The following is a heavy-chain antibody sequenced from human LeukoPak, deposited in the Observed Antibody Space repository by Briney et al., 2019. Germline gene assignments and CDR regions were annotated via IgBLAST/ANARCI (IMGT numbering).Heavy chain of an antibody. CDR3: AVGRPRNTTRLDDGYDF. V-gene: IGHV4-4*07. Sequence: PSETLSLTCTVSGVSITTYYWSWIRQPAGKGLEWIGRVSTSGRTNYNPSLKSRLTMSADTSKKQFSLILTSVTAADTAGYYCAVGRPRNTTRLDDGYDFWGQGTMVTVSS. D-gene: IGHD1-1*01. CDR2: VSTSGRT. CDR1: GVSITTYY. J-gene: IGHJ3*01.